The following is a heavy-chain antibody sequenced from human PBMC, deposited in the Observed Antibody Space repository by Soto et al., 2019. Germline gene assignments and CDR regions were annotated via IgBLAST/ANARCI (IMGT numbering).Heavy chain of an antibody. V-gene: IGHV3-23*01. D-gene: IGHD3-3*01. J-gene: IGHJ4*02. CDR3: AKAHYDFSPFDY. Sequence: LRLSCAASGFTFSSHAMSWHRQVPGKGLEWVSAISGSGGSTYYADSVKGRFTISRDNSKNTLYLQMNSLRAEDTAVYYCAKAHYDFSPFDYWGQGTLVTVSS. CDR1: GFTFSSHA. CDR2: ISGSGGST.